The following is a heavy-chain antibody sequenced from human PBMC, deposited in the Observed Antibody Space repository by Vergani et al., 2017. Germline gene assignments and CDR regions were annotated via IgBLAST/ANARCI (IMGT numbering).Heavy chain of an antibody. CDR3: AKVGRSEVAVTFGAFDI. CDR2: LSASDRRT. V-gene: IGHV3-23*04. CDR1: GFTFSSGW. Sequence: EVQPVESGGGLVKPGGSLRLSCTTSGFTFSSGWMSWVRQAPGKGLEWVSTLSASDRRTHYADSVKGRFTISRDISKNTLFLHMNSLRPEDTAVYYCAKVGRSEVAVTFGAFDIWGQGTMVTVSS. D-gene: IGHD6-19*01. J-gene: IGHJ3*02.